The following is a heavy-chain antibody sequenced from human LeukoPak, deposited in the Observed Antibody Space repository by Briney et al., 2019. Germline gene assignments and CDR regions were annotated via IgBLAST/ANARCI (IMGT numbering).Heavy chain of an antibody. J-gene: IGHJ1*01. V-gene: IGHV4-31*03. CDR1: GGSISSGGYY. CDR3: AGDGVDHGIFQH. D-gene: IGHD3-3*01. CDR2: IYYSGST. Sequence: PSETLSLTCTVSGGSISSGGYYWSWIRQHPGKGLEWIGYIYYSGSTYYNPSLKSRVTISVDTSKNQFSLKLSSVTAADTAVYYCAGDGVDHGIFQHWGQGTLVTVSS.